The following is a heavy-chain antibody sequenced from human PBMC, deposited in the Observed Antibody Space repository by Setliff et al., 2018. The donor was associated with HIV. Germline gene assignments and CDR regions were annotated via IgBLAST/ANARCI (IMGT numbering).Heavy chain of an antibody. CDR1: GFSLSTSGMC. V-gene: IGHV4-39*02. CDR2: INHSGST. CDR3: AREGRGDPAVATTRIDY. J-gene: IGHJ4*02. D-gene: IGHD1-1*01. Sequence: SGPTLVNPTQTLTLTCTFSGFSLSTSGMCVSWIRQPPGKALEWLARIDWEINHSGSTNYNPSLKSRVTISLDTSKTHFYLNLTSVTDADTAVYFCAREGRGDPAVATTRIDYWGQGKLVTVSS.